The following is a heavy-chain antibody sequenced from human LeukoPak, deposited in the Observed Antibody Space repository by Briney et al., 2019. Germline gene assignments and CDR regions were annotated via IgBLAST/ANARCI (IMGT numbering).Heavy chain of an antibody. CDR2: IKSKRHGETT. Sequence: GGSLRLSCAASGFTFSSAWMSWVRQAPGKGLEWVGRIKSKRHGETTDYAAPVKGRFTISRDDSKNTLYLQMTSPNTEDTAMYYCTTLFSQLVYYYMDVWGKGTTVTVSS. CDR3: TTLFSQLVYYYMDV. V-gene: IGHV3-15*01. CDR1: GFTFSSAW. J-gene: IGHJ6*03. D-gene: IGHD2-21*01.